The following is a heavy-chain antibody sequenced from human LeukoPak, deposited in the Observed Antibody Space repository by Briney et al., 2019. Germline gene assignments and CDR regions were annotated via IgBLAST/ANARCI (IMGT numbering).Heavy chain of an antibody. CDR2: ISGSAYNT. D-gene: IGHD1-26*01. V-gene: IGHV3-23*01. Sequence: GGSLRLSCAASGFTFSSYAMSWVRQAPGKGLEWVSTISGSAYNTYYADSVKGRFTTSRDNSANTLYLQMNSLRAEDTALYYCAKHSGSYFIYYVDSWGQGTLVTVSS. CDR3: AKHSGSYFIYYVDS. J-gene: IGHJ4*02. CDR1: GFTFSSYA.